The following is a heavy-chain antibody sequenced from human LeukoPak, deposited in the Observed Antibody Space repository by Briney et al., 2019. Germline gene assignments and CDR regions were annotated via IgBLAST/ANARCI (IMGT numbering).Heavy chain of an antibody. Sequence: GGSLRLSCAASGFTFSSYGMHWVRQAPGKGLEWVAFIRYDGGNKYYADSVKGRFTISRDNSKNTLYLQMNSLRAEDKAVYYCAKDSVPGYSYAYDEVYFDYWGQGTLVTVSS. CDR2: IRYDGGNK. CDR3: AKDSVPGYSYAYDEVYFDY. CDR1: GFTFSSYG. V-gene: IGHV3-30*02. J-gene: IGHJ4*02. D-gene: IGHD5-18*01.